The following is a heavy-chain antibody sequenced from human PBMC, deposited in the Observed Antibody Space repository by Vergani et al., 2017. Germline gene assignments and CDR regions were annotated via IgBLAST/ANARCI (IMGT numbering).Heavy chain of an antibody. V-gene: IGHV4-34*01. J-gene: IGHJ4*02. CDR3: ARGNIVVANYYFDY. CDR1: GGSFSGYY. CDR2: INHSGST. D-gene: IGHD2-15*01. Sequence: QVQLQQWVAGLLKPSETLSLTCAVYGGSFSGYYWSWIRQPPGKGLEWIGEINHSGSTNYNPSLKSRVTISVDTSKNQFSLKLSSVTAADTAVYYCARGNIVVANYYFDYWGQGTLVTVSS.